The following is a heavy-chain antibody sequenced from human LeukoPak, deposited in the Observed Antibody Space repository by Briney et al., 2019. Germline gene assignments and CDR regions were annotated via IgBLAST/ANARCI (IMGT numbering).Heavy chain of an antibody. CDR3: ARVSVLPAAISPNWFDP. J-gene: IGHJ5*02. CDR2: IYYSGST. Sequence: SETLSLTCTVSGGSISSGGYYWSWIRQHPGKGLEWIGYIYYSGSTYYNPSLKSRVTISVDTSKNQFSLKLSSVTAADTAVYYCARVSVLPAAISPNWFDPWGQGTLVTVSS. D-gene: IGHD2-2*01. V-gene: IGHV4-31*03. CDR1: GGSISSGGYY.